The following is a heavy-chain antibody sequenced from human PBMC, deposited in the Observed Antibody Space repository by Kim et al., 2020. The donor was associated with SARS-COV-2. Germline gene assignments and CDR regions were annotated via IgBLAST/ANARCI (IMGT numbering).Heavy chain of an antibody. Sequence: SETLSLTCTVSGDSISSDDYYWSWVRQPPGAGLEWIGYISYSGVTYFNPSLKSRLTISVGSSNNEFYLYLRSVTAADTAVYYCARGGPTSGGEDKFEFWG. D-gene: IGHD2-8*02. CDR3: ARGGPTSGGEDKFEF. CDR2: ISYSGVT. CDR1: GDSISSDDYY. J-gene: IGHJ3*01. V-gene: IGHV4-30-4*01.